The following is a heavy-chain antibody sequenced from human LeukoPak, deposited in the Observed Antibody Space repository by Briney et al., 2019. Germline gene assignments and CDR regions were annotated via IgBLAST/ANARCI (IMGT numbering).Heavy chain of an antibody. CDR2: INPSGGST. Sequence: ASVKVSCKASGYTFTSYYMHWVRQAPGQGLEWMGIINPSGGSTSYAQKFQGRVTMTRDTSTSTVYMELSSLRSEDTAVYYCARDGAMVRGVISQRPFDYWGQGTLVTVSS. CDR1: GYTFTSYY. V-gene: IGHV1-46*01. CDR3: ARDGAMVRGVISQRPFDY. D-gene: IGHD3-10*01. J-gene: IGHJ4*02.